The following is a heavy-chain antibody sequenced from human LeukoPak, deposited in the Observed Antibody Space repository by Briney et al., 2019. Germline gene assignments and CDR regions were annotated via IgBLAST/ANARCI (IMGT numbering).Heavy chain of an antibody. D-gene: IGHD3-22*01. J-gene: IGHJ5*02. V-gene: IGHV4-30-4*01. CDR3: ARDQTGDYYDSSGYYSWFDP. Sequence: SQTLSLTCTVSGGSISSGDYYWSWIRQPPGKGLEWIGYIYYSGSTYYNPSLKSRFTISVDTSENQFSLKLSSVTAADTAVYYCARDQTGDYYDSSGYYSWFDPWGQGTLVTVSS. CDR1: GGSISSGDYY. CDR2: IYYSGST.